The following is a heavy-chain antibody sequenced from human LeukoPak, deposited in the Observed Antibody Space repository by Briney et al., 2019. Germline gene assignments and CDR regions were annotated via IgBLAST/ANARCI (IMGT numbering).Heavy chain of an antibody. Sequence: GRSLRLSCAASGFTFSSYGMHWVRQAPGKGLEWVAVISYDGSNKYYADSVKGRFTISRDNSKNTLYLQMNSLRAEDTAVYYCAKDAGIAVADMSLGMDVWGKGTTVTVSS. CDR1: GFTFSSYG. CDR2: ISYDGSNK. J-gene: IGHJ6*04. V-gene: IGHV3-30*18. CDR3: AKDAGIAVADMSLGMDV. D-gene: IGHD6-19*01.